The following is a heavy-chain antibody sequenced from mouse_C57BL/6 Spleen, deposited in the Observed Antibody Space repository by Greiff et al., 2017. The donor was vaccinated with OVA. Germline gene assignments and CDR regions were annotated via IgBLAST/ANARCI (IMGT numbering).Heavy chain of an antibody. J-gene: IGHJ2*01. CDR1: GYTFTDYY. Sequence: EVQLQQSGPELVKPGASVKISCKASGYTFTDYYMNWVKQSHGKSLEWIGDINPNNGGTSYNQKFKGKATLTVDKSSSTAYMELRSLTSEDSAVYYCARKDYSNYPSFDYWGQGTTLTVSS. D-gene: IGHD2-5*01. CDR3: ARKDYSNYPSFDY. CDR2: INPNNGGT. V-gene: IGHV1-26*01.